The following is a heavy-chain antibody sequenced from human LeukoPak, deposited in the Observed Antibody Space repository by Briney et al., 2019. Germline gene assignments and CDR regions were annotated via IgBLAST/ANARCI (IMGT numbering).Heavy chain of an antibody. V-gene: IGHV1-69*04. J-gene: IGHJ4*02. Sequence: ASVKVSCKASGGTFSSYAISWVRQAPGQGLEWMGRIIPILGIANYAQKFQGRVTITADKSTSTAYMELSSLRSEDTAVYHCAIGGYSYGYAHFDYWGQGTLVTVSS. CDR1: GGTFSSYA. D-gene: IGHD5-18*01. CDR3: AIGGYSYGYAHFDY. CDR2: IIPILGIA.